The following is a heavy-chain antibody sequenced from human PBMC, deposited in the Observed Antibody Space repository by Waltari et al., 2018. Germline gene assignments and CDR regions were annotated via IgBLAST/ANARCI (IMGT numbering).Heavy chain of an antibody. CDR3: AREDRSGSFPLDY. CDR1: GFTFSTYS. D-gene: IGHD1-26*01. Sequence: EVQLVESGGGLVQPGGCLRRSCAASGFTFSTYSLTWHRQAPGKGLEWVSYISSVSSTIYYADSVKGRFSISRDNAKNSLYLQMNSLRAEDTAVYYCAREDRSGSFPLDYWGQGTLVTVSS. CDR2: ISSVSSTI. J-gene: IGHJ4*02. V-gene: IGHV3-48*04.